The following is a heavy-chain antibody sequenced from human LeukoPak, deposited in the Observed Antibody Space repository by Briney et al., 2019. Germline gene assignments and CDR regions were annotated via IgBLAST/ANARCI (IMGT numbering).Heavy chain of an antibody. CDR3: ATPGIGREQWLVQAFDV. CDR2: IFHTGIT. CDR1: GDSISSGNY. D-gene: IGHD6-19*01. Sequence: PSETLSLTCTVSGDSISSGNYWGWIRQPPGEGLEWIGSIFHTGITNYNPSLKSRVTISIDKSRNQFSLKLRSVTAADTAVYYCATPGIGREQWLVQAFDVWGQGTMVIVSS. V-gene: IGHV4-38-2*02. J-gene: IGHJ3*01.